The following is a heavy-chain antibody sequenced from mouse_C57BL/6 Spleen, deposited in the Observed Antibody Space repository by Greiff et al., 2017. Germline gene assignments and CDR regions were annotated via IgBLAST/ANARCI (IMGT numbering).Heavy chain of an antibody. CDR3: GSNYVGYFDV. J-gene: IGHJ1*03. D-gene: IGHD2-1*01. CDR1: GYTFTSYW. V-gene: IGHV1-61*01. CDR2: MYPSDSET. Sequence: QVQLQQPGAELVRPGSSVKLSCKASGYTFTSYWMDWVKQRPGQGLEWIGNMYPSDSETHYNQKFKDKATLIVDKSSSTAYMQLSRLTSEDSAVYYCGSNYVGYFDVWGTGTTIT.